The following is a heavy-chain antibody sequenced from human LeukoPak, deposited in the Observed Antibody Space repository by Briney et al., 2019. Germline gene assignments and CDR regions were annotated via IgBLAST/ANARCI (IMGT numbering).Heavy chain of an antibody. CDR1: GDSIRGYY. CDR3: PRGRPPHDYGTLFDY. D-gene: IGHD4-17*01. Sequence: SEPLSLPCTVSGDSIRGYYWLWVQQPPGRGRAGMGYIYYSGSSNYNPPLKSRVTMSVDTSKQQFSLKLSSVTAADTAVYYCPRGRPPHDYGTLFDYGGQGTLVTVSS. CDR2: IYYSGSS. V-gene: IGHV4-59*01. J-gene: IGHJ4*02.